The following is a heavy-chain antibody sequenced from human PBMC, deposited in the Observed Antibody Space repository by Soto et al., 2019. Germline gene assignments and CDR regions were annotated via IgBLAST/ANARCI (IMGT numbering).Heavy chain of an antibody. CDR3: AKDASGSYAFDH. Sequence: ASVKVSCKVSGYSLTELAIHWVRQAPGKGLEWMGGFDTESDETVYAQKFQGRVTMTEDTSTGTAYLELSSLRSDDTAVYYRAKDASGSYAFDHWGQGTLVTVSS. CDR1: GYSLTELA. CDR2: FDTESDET. D-gene: IGHD1-26*01. J-gene: IGHJ4*02. V-gene: IGHV1-24*01.